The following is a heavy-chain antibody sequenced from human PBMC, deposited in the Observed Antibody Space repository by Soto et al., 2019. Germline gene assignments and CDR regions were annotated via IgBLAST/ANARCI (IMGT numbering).Heavy chain of an antibody. D-gene: IGHD2-8*01. CDR2: ISGGGDLV. J-gene: IGHJ4*02. V-gene: IGHV3-23*01. Sequence: GGSLRLSCAASGFTFSNHAMSWVRQAPGKGLEWVSSISGGGDLVHYTDSVKGRFAISRDNSRSTLYLQMNSLRAEDAAVYFCVKRGYCTDGICSQSPFESWGQGTLVTVSS. CDR3: VKRGYCTDGICSQSPFES. CDR1: GFTFSNHA.